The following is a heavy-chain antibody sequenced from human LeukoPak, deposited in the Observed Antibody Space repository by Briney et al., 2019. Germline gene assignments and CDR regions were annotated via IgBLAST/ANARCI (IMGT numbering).Heavy chain of an antibody. Sequence: GGSLRLSCAASGLTFSNAWMSWVRQAPGKGLEWVANIKQDGSEKYYVDSVKGRFTISRDNAKNSLYLQMNSLRAEDTAVYYCARAMVRDDAFDIWGQGTMVTVSS. CDR2: IKQDGSEK. D-gene: IGHD3-10*01. J-gene: IGHJ3*02. V-gene: IGHV3-7*01. CDR3: ARAMVRDDAFDI. CDR1: GLTFSNAW.